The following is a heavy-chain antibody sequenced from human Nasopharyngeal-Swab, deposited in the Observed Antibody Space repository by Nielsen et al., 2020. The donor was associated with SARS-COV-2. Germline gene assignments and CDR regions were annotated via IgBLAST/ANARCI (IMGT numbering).Heavy chain of an antibody. CDR1: GGTFSRYA. V-gene: IGHV1-69*13. CDR3: ARPGGQQLANDYYYGMDV. CDR2: IIPIFGTA. D-gene: IGHD6-13*01. J-gene: IGHJ6*02. Sequence: SVKVSCKASGGTFSRYAISLVRQAPGQGLEWMGGIIPIFGTANYAQKFQGRVTITADESTSTAYMELSSLRSEDTAVYYCARPGGQQLANDYYYGMDVWGQGTTVNVSS.